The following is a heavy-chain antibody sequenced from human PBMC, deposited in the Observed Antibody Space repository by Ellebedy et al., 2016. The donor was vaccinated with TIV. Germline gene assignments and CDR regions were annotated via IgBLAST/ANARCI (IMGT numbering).Heavy chain of an antibody. CDR1: GYTLTELS. Sequence: ASVKVSCKVSGYTLTELSMHWVRQAPGKGLEWMGGFDPEDGETIYAQKFQGRVTMTEDTSTDTAYMELSSLRSEDTAVYYCATGDTGRMDLYYFDYWGQGTLVTVSS. V-gene: IGHV1-24*01. D-gene: IGHD1-14*01. CDR3: ATGDTGRMDLYYFDY. J-gene: IGHJ4*02. CDR2: FDPEDGET.